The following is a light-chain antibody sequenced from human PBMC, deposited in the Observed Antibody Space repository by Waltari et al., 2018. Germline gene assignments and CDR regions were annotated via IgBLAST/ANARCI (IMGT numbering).Light chain of an antibody. CDR3: QVWDANNEPGV. Sequence: SYVLTQPPSVSVAPGETARITCGGNNIGTKSVHWYQQKPGQAPVLDISYDSDRRSGIPERFSGSNSGNTATLTISRVEAGDEAEYFCQVWDANNEPGVFGTGTEVTVL. CDR1: NIGTKS. CDR2: YDS. J-gene: IGLJ1*01. V-gene: IGLV3-21*04.